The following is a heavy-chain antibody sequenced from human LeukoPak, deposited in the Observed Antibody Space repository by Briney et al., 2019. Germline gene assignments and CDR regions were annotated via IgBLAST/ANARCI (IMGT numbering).Heavy chain of an antibody. CDR1: GYSISSGYY. CDR2: IYRSGST. Sequence: PSETLSLTCTVSGYSISSGYYWVWIRQTPGRGLEWIGSIYRSGSTNYNPSLKSRVTISVDTSKNQFSLKVNSVTAADTALYYCARGDCSSTICYSPMDVWGKGTTVTVSS. V-gene: IGHV4-38-2*02. J-gene: IGHJ6*03. D-gene: IGHD2-2*01. CDR3: ARGDCSSTICYSPMDV.